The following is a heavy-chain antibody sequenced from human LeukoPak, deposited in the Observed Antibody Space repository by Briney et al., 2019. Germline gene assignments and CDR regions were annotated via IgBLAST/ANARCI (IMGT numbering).Heavy chain of an antibody. D-gene: IGHD5-24*01. V-gene: IGHV3-21*01. CDR1: GFTFSSYW. J-gene: IGHJ4*02. Sequence: GGSLRLSCAASGFTFSSYWMSWVRQAPGKGLEWVSSISNSGSDIYYRDSVKGRFTISRDNAKNSLDLHLNSLRAEDTAVYYCAREDGYSDSSEFDYWGQGTLVLVSS. CDR2: ISNSGSDI. CDR3: AREDGYSDSSEFDY.